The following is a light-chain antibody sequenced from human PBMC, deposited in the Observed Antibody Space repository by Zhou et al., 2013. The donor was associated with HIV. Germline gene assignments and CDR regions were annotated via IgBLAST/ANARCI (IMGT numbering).Light chain of an antibody. CDR3: QQFDSYPQA. Sequence: EIVLTQSPATLSLSPGERATLSCRASQSISRYLAWYQQKPGQAPRLLIYDASNRATGIPARFSGSGSGTDFTLTISSLEPEDFAVYYCQQFDSYPQAFGGGLRWRS. CDR2: DAS. CDR1: QSISRY. J-gene: IGKJ4*01. V-gene: IGKV3-11*01.